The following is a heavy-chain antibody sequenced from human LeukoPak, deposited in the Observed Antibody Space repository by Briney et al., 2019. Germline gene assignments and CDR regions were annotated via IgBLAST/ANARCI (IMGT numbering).Heavy chain of an antibody. CDR2: IYYSGST. Sequence: SETLSLTCTVSGGSISSYYWSWIRQPPGKGLEWLEYIYYSGSTNYNPSLKSRVTISVDTSKNQFSLKLSSVTAADTAVYYCARDRGIVATIGSPWFDPWGQGTLVTVSS. CDR1: GGSISSYY. V-gene: IGHV4-59*01. CDR3: ARDRGIVATIGSPWFDP. D-gene: IGHD5-12*01. J-gene: IGHJ5*02.